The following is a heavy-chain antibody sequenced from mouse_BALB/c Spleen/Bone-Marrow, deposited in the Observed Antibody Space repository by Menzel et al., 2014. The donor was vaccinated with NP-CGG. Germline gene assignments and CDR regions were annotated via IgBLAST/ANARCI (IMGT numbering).Heavy chain of an antibody. CDR3: ARHAYYDQTEVSFVY. CDR1: GFTFSNYG. J-gene: IGHJ3*01. CDR2: ISGGGSYT. V-gene: IGHV5-9-2*01. Sequence: EVQLVESGGGLVKSGGSLKLSCAASGFTFSNYGMSWVRQTPEKRLEWVATISGGGSYTFYSDSVKGQFTISRDSAKNNLCLQLSSLRSEDTALYYCARHAYYDQTEVSFVYWGQGTLVTVSA. D-gene: IGHD2-4*01.